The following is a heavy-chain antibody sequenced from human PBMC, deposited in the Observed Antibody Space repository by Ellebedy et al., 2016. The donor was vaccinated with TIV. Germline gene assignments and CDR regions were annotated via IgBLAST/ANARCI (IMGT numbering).Heavy chain of an antibody. CDR2: INPNSGGT. Sequence: ASVKVSCKASGYTFTSYDINWVRQATGQGLEWMGWINPNSGGTNYAQKFQGRVTMTRDTSISTAYMELSRLRSDDTAVYYCARDEVGSSGYCDYWGQGTLVTVSS. V-gene: IGHV1-2*02. D-gene: IGHD3-22*01. J-gene: IGHJ4*02. CDR3: ARDEVGSSGYCDY. CDR1: GYTFTSYD.